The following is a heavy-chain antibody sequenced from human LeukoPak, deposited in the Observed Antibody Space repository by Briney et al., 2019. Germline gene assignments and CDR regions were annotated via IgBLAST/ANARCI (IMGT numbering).Heavy chain of an antibody. D-gene: IGHD6-6*01. CDR3: ARVPLVRGYNWFDP. CDR2: IYYSGST. V-gene: IGHV4-59*12. J-gene: IGHJ5*02. CDR1: SGSISRYY. Sequence: SETLSLTCTISSGSISRYYWSWIRQPPGKGLEWIGYIYYSGSTNYNPSLKSRVTMSVDTSKNQFSLKLSSVTAADTAVYYCARVPLVRGYNWFDPWGQGTLVTVSS.